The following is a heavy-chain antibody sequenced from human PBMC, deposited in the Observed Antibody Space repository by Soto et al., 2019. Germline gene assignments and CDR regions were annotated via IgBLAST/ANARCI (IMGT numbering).Heavy chain of an antibody. D-gene: IGHD6-13*01. CDR2: IHSSGST. V-gene: IGHV4-4*07. CDR1: GASMNSYH. J-gene: IGHJ5*02. CDR3: ARDQGVAAAGITWFDT. Sequence: SETLSLTCTVSGASMNSYHWSWIRQPAGKGLEWIGHIHSSGSTNYNPSLKSRVTMSVDTSMNQFSLRLMSLTAADTAVYYCARDQGVAAAGITWFDTWGQGSLVTVSS.